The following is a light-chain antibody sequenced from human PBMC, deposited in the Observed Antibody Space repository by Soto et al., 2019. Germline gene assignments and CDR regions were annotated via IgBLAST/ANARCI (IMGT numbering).Light chain of an antibody. CDR2: DVT. Sequence: QSALTQPASVSGSPGQSITDSCTGTSSDIGVYNYVSWYQQHPGKAPKLMIYDVTKRPSGVSNRFSGSKSGNTASLTISGLQAEDEADYYCTSYRGSGIFEVFGGETKLTVL. CDR1: SSDIGVYNY. J-gene: IGLJ2*01. CDR3: TSYRGSGIFEV. V-gene: IGLV2-14*01.